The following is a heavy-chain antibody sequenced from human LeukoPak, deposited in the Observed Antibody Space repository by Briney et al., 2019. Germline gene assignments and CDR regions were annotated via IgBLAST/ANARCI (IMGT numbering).Heavy chain of an antibody. D-gene: IGHD5-12*01. CDR1: GFTFSSYE. Sequence: GGSLRLSCAATGFTFSSYEMNWARQAPGKGLEWLSNIKSSGSTIYYADSVKGRFTVSRDNAKNSLSLQMNGLRAEDTAVYYCARGPRDSGYDYSGTEPDFDYWGQGTLVTVSS. CDR3: ARGPRDSGYDYSGTEPDFDY. J-gene: IGHJ4*02. CDR2: IKSSGSTI. V-gene: IGHV3-48*03.